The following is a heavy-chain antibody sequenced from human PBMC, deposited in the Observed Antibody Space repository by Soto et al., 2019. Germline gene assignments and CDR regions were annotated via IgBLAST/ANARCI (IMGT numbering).Heavy chain of an antibody. CDR3: AREEPASRHHDY. J-gene: IGHJ4*02. Sequence: QVQLQQWGAGLLKPSETLSLTCAVYGGYFSDYYWSWIRQTPEKGLEWIGEVSHSCSTTYNPSLKNRVTIALDTSQNQFSLTLNSVTAADTAMYFWAREEPASRHHDYWGQGNLVTVSS. CDR2: VSHSCST. V-gene: IGHV4-34*02. D-gene: IGHD1-26*01. CDR1: GGYFSDYY.